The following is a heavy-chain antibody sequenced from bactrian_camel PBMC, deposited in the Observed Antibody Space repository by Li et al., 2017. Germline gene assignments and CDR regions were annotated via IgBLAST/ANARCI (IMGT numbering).Heavy chain of an antibody. CDR2: VGSIGGT. Sequence: HVQLVESGGGSVQAGGSLRLSCAASGAISSDSCMGWFRQAPGMEREGVAAVGSIGGTVYADSVKGRFTISRDNAKNTLYLQLNRLKTEDTGMYYCIKDGSPFRGTDRWRATARGQGTQVTVS. J-gene: IGHJ4*01. V-gene: IGHV3S57*01. D-gene: IGHD2*01. CDR1: GAISSDSC.